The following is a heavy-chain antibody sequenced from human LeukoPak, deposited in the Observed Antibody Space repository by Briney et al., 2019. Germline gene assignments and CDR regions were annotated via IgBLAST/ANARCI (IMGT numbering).Heavy chain of an antibody. Sequence: PGGSLRLSCAASGFIFSSYSMPWVRQTPGKGLEWVSFINGGGTYTYYADSVKGRVTISRDNAKNSLSLYLNSLRAEDTAVYYCARDFDSSGRIDYWGQGTLVTVSS. J-gene: IGHJ4*02. CDR2: INGGGTYT. D-gene: IGHD3-22*01. CDR1: GFIFSSYS. CDR3: ARDFDSSGRIDY. V-gene: IGHV3-21*01.